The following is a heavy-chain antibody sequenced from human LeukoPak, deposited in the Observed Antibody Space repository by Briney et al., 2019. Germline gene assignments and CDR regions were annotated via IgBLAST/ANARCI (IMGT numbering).Heavy chain of an antibody. CDR3: ARDRYCSSTSCLYYFDY. CDR2: INPSGGST. Sequence: ASVKVSCKASGYTFTSYYMHWVRQAPGQGLEWMGIINPSGGSTSYAQKFQGRVTMTRDTSTSTVYMEMSRLRSEDTAVYYCARDRYCSSTSCLYYFDYWGQGTLVTVSS. V-gene: IGHV1-46*01. CDR1: GYTFTSYY. J-gene: IGHJ4*02. D-gene: IGHD2-2*01.